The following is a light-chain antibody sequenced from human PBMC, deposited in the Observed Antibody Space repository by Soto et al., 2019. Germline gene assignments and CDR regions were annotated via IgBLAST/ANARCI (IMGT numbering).Light chain of an antibody. CDR1: QSVSSSY. V-gene: IGKV3-20*01. CDR2: GAS. J-gene: IGKJ4*01. CDR3: QQYGRSPLT. Sequence: EIVLTQSPGTLSLSPGERATLSCRASQSVSSSYLAWYQQKPGQAPRLLIYGASSRATGIPDRFSGSGSGRDFTVTISRLETEDFAVYYCQQYGRSPLTFGGGTKVEIK.